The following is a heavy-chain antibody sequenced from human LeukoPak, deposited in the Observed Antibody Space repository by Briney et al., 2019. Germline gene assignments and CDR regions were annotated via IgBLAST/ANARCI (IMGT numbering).Heavy chain of an antibody. CDR1: GFSLSSYD. J-gene: IGHJ4*02. D-gene: IGHD3-10*01. V-gene: IGHV3-23*01. Sequence: PGGSLRLSCAASGFSLSSYDMSWVRQAPGKGLEWVSAISGTGDSTYYADSVTGRFSISRDNSKNTLYVQMNSLRAEDTAVYYCAKRGLPDYWGQGTLVTVSS. CDR3: AKRGLPDY. CDR2: ISGTGDST.